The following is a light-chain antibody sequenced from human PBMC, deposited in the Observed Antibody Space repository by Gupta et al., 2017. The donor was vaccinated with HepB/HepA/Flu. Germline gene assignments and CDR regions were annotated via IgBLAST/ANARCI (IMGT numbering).Light chain of an antibody. Sequence: SSELTQDPDVSVALGQTVSITCQGDTLRTHYASWYQQKPGQAPLLVIYGNTNRPSGIPDRFSGSSSGNTASLTINGAQAEDEADYYCNSRDRTGNRVVFGGGTILTVL. CDR1: TLRTHY. J-gene: IGLJ2*01. V-gene: IGLV3-19*01. CDR3: NSRDRTGNRVV. CDR2: GNT.